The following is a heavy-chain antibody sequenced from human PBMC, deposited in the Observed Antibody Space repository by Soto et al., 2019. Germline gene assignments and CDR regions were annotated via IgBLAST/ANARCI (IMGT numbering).Heavy chain of an antibody. D-gene: IGHD6-6*01. CDR2: IYYSGST. CDR1: GGSISSYY. Sequence: SETLSLTCTVSGGSISSYYWSWIRQPPGKGLEWIGYIYYSGSTNYNPSLKSRVTISVDTSKNQFSLKLSSVTAADTTVYYCARDLGVGSSKNYYYYYGMDVWGQGTTGTVS. CDR3: ARDLGVGSSKNYYYYYGMDV. J-gene: IGHJ6*02. V-gene: IGHV4-59*01.